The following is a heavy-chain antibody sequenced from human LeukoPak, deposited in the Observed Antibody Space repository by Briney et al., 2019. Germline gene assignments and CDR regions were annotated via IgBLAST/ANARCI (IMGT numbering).Heavy chain of an antibody. CDR2: INHSGST. D-gene: IGHD1-14*01. CDR3: ARGTIYRRNDY. J-gene: IGHJ4*02. V-gene: IGHV4-34*01. CDR1: GGSFSGYY. Sequence: SETLSLTCAVYGGSFSGYYWSWIRQPPGKGLEWIGAINHSGSTNYNPSLKSRVTISVDTSKNQFSLKLSSVTAADTAVYYCARGTIYRRNDYWGQGTLVTVSS.